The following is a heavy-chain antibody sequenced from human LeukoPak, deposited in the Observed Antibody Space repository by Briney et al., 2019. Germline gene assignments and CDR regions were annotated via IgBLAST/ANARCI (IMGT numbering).Heavy chain of an antibody. V-gene: IGHV1-46*01. D-gene: IGHD3-3*01. J-gene: IGHJ5*02. CDR1: GYTFTSYY. Sequence: ASVKVSCKASGYTFTSYYMHWVRQAPGQGLEWMGIINPSGGSTSYAQKFQGRVTMTRDTSTSTVYMELSSLRSEDTAVYYCARDSGYYDFWSGYRNWFDPWGQGTLVTVSS. CDR2: INPSGGST. CDR3: ARDSGYYDFWSGYRNWFDP.